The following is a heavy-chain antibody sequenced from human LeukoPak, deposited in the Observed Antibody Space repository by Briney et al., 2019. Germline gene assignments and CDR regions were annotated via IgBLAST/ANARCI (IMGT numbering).Heavy chain of an antibody. Sequence: GGSLRLSCAASGFTFSSYGMHWVRQAPGKGLEWVAVISYDGSNKYYADSVKGRFTISRDNSKNTLYLQMNSLRAEDTAVYYCAKDQGLMAWLLINYWGQGTLVTVSS. V-gene: IGHV3-30*18. CDR1: GFTFSSYG. CDR2: ISYDGSNK. D-gene: IGHD3-3*01. J-gene: IGHJ4*02. CDR3: AKDQGLMAWLLINY.